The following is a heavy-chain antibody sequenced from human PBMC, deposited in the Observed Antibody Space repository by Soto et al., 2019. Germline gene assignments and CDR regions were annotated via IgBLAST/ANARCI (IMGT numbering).Heavy chain of an antibody. V-gene: IGHV4-4*07. Sequence: QVQLQESGPGLVKPSETLSLTCTVSGGSISTYYWNWIRQSAGKGLEWIGRVYLSGSTNYHPSLKSRVAMSVDTSNNQYSLKVTSVTAADTAVYYCARGGRDGFDIWGHGTMVTVSS. J-gene: IGHJ3*02. CDR2: VYLSGST. CDR3: ARGGRDGFDI. CDR1: GGSISTYY.